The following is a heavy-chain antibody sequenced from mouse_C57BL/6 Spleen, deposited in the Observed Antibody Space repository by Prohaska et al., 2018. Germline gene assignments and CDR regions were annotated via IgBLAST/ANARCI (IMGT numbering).Heavy chain of an antibody. CDR3: ARRREGIYYYAMDY. V-gene: IGHV1-22*01. J-gene: IGHJ4*01. CDR2: INPNNGGT. CDR1: GYTFIDYN. Sequence: ELVKPGASVKMSCKASGYTFIDYNMHWVKQSHGKSLEWIGYINPNNGGTSYNQKFKGKATLTVNKSSSTAYMELRSLTSEDSAVYYCARRREGIYYYAMDYWGQGTSVTVSS.